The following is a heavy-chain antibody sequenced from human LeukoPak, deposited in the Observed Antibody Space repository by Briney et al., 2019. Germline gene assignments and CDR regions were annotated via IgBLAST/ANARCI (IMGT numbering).Heavy chain of an antibody. D-gene: IGHD1-26*01. J-gene: IGHJ4*02. CDR3: TRGRRGSYFQDY. CDR2: MWFGATT. V-gene: IGHV4-39*07. CDR1: GDSISSSNSY. Sequence: PSETLSLTCTVSGDSISSSNSYWGWIRQPPGKGLEWIGSMWFGATTSYDPSLKSRVTISIDPSKNQFSLKLSSVTAADTALYYCTRGRRGSYFQDYWGLGTLVTVSS.